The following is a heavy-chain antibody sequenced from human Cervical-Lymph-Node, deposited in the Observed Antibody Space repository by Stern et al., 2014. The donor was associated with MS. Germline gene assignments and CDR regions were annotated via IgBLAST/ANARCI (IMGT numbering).Heavy chain of an antibody. V-gene: IGHV3-30-3*01. J-gene: IGHJ4*02. CDR3: ARHRAVAGTPHFDY. D-gene: IGHD6-13*01. CDR2: ISYDGNHK. Sequence: QVQLVQSGGGVVQPGRSLRLSCAASGFTFSNYAFYWVRQAPGKGLEWVTVISYDGNHKSYADSVKGRFTISRENSRNPVFPQMNRLKPEETALYYCARHRAVAGTPHFDYWGQGTLVTVSS. CDR1: GFTFSNYA.